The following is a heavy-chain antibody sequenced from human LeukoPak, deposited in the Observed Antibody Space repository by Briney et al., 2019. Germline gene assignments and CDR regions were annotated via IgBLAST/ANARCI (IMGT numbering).Heavy chain of an antibody. CDR1: GGSISNTNW. CDR3: AREGGPYRPLDY. J-gene: IGHJ4*02. CDR2: VNLQGST. Sequence: SETLSLTCGVSGGSISNTNWWTWVRQPPGKGLEWIGEVNLQGSTNYNPSPKSRVAISVDKSENHISLKLTSVTAADTAVYYCAREGGPYRPLDYSGQGTLVTVAS. V-gene: IGHV4-4*02.